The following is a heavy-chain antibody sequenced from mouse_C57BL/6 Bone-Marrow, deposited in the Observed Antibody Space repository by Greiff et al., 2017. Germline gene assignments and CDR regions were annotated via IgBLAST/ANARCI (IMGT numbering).Heavy chain of an antibody. J-gene: IGHJ4*01. V-gene: IGHV5-6*01. D-gene: IGHD2-3*01. Sequence: EVQGVESGGDLVKPGGSLKLSCAASGFTFSSYGMSWVRQTPDKRLEWVATISSGGSYTYYPDSVKGRFTISRDNAKNTLYLQMSSLKSEDTAMCYSVTTYAMDYWGQGTSVTVSS. CDR2: ISSGGSYT. CDR1: GFTFSSYG. CDR3: VTTYAMDY.